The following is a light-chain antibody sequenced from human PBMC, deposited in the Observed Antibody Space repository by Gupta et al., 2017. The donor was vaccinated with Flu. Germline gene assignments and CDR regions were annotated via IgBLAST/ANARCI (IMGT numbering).Light chain of an antibody. J-gene: IGLJ2*01. CDR1: SSNIENNA. CDR3: AAWDDSLNGVV. Sequence: RVAISCSGSSSNIENNAVNWYQQLPRKAPNLLIFYDDFLPPGVSGRFSGSKAGATASLAISGLQSEDEADYYCAAWDDSLNGVVFGGGTRLTVL. CDR2: YDD. V-gene: IGLV1-36*01.